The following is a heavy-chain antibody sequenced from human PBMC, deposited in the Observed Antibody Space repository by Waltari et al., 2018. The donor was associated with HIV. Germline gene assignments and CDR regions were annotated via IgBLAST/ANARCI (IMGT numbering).Heavy chain of an antibody. Sequence: QVQLVQPGSELKRPGASVKVSCKASGYTFTTYAINWVRQAPGQGLEWMGWINTKTGNPTYAQGFTGRFVFSLDTSVSTTYLQISSLKAEDTAVYYCARDFAPRSGSGEYWGQGTLVTVSS. D-gene: IGHD3-3*01. V-gene: IGHV7-4-1*02. CDR2: INTKTGNP. CDR3: ARDFAPRSGSGEY. J-gene: IGHJ4*02. CDR1: GYTFTTYA.